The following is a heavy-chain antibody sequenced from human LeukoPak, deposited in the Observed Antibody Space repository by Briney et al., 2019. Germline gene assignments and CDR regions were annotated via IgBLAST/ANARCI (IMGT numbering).Heavy chain of an antibody. J-gene: IGHJ2*01. V-gene: IGHV4-30-2*01. Sequence: PSQTLSLTCTVSGGSISSGGYYWSWIRQPPGTGLEWIGEINHSGSTNYNPSLKSRVTISVDTSKNQFSLKLSSVTAADTAVYYCARGLLPAYYFRKSRVWYFDLWGRGTLVTVSS. CDR1: GGSISSGGYY. CDR2: INHSGST. D-gene: IGHD2/OR15-2a*01. CDR3: ARGLLPAYYFRKSRVWYFDL.